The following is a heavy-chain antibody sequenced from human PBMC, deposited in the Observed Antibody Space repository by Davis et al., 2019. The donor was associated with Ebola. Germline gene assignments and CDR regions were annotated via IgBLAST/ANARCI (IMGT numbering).Heavy chain of an antibody. Sequence: SVKVSCKASGGTFSSYAISWVRQAPGQGLEWMGGIIPIFGTANYAQNFQGRVTITADESTSTAYMELRSLRSDDTAVYYCARESPLVPHFDYWGQGTLVTVSS. CDR2: IIPIFGTA. CDR1: GGTFSSYA. V-gene: IGHV1-69*13. CDR3: ARESPLVPHFDY. J-gene: IGHJ4*02.